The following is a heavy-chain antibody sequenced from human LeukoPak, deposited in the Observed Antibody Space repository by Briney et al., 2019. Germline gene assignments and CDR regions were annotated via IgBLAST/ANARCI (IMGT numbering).Heavy chain of an antibody. CDR1: GYTLTELS. Sequence: ASVKVSCKVSGYTLTELSMHWVRQAPGKGLEWMGGFDPEDGETIYAQKFQGRVTMTEDTSTDTAYMELSSLRSEDTAVYYCATQPRDYYDSSGYYYPADYWGQGTLVTVSP. J-gene: IGHJ4*02. D-gene: IGHD3-22*01. CDR3: ATQPRDYYDSSGYYYPADY. V-gene: IGHV1-24*01. CDR2: FDPEDGET.